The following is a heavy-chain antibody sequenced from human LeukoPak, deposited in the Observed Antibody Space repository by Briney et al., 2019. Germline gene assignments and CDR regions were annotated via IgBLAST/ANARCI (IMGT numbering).Heavy chain of an antibody. CDR1: GGTFSSYA. CDR2: IIPIFGTA. V-gene: IGHV1-69*13. Sequence: SVKVSCKASGGTFSSYAISWVRQAPGQGLEWMGGIIPIFGTANYAQKFQGRVTITADESTSTAYMELSSLRSEDTAVYYCARDIRWRTTVTRYWFDPWGQGTLVTVSS. CDR3: ARDIRWRTTVTRYWFDP. D-gene: IGHD4-17*01. J-gene: IGHJ5*02.